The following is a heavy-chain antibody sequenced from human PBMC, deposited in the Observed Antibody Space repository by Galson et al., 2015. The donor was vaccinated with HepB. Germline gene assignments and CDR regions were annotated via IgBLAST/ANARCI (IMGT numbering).Heavy chain of an antibody. CDR3: AREELELQNWFDP. V-gene: IGHV1-2*06. CDR1: GYTFTGYY. J-gene: IGHJ5*02. CDR2: INPNSGGT. D-gene: IGHD1-7*01. Sequence: SVKVSCKASGYTFTGYYMHWVRQAPGQGLEWMGRINPNSGGTNYAQKFQGRVTMTRDTSISTAYMELSRLRSDDTAVYYCAREELELQNWFDPWGQGTLVTVSS.